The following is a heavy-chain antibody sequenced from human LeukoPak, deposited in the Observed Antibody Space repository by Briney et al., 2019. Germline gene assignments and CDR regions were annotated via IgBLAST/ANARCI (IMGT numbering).Heavy chain of an antibody. CDR1: GFTFDDYG. CDR3: AGGVYSGFDL. V-gene: IGHV3-20*04. D-gene: IGHD5-12*01. CDR2: INWNGEST. Sequence: AGSLRLSCAASGFTFDDYGMSWVRQAPGKGLEWVSGINWNGESTAYVDSVKGRFTISRDNAKNSLFLQMNSLRAEDTAFYYCAGGVYSGFDLWGQGTLVTVSS. J-gene: IGHJ4*02.